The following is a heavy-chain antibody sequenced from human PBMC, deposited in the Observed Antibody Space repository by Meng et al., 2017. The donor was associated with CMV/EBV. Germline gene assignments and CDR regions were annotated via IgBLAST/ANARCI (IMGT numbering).Heavy chain of an antibody. Sequence: EMQVDGSGGGLVQPGGSLLLSCTAAGFSVSSNYMSWVRQAQGKGLEWISIIYGSGNTYYGDSVKGRFTISRDNFRNTLYLQMNSLRAEDTAVYYCAREIPQAWASWGQGTLVTVSS. V-gene: IGHV3-66*01. CDR3: AREIPQAWAS. J-gene: IGHJ5*02. D-gene: IGHD2-21*01. CDR1: GFSVSSNY. CDR2: IYGSGNT.